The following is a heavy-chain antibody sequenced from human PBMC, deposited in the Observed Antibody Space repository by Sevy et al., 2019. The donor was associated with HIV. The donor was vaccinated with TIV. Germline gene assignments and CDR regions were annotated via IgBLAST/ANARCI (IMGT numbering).Heavy chain of an antibody. CDR1: GFSFDSYG. D-gene: IGHD3-22*01. V-gene: IGHV3-23*01. Sequence: GGSLRLSCAVSGFSFDSYGMTWVRQAPGKGLEWVSGISGSGTRTYYADSVKGRFIISRDNSKNTLYLQMKSLRSEDKAIYYLAKGGGGHYDPDEIGYYFYYYNMDVWGKGTTVTVSS. J-gene: IGHJ6*03. CDR3: AKGGGGHYDPDEIGYYFYYYNMDV. CDR2: ISGSGTRT.